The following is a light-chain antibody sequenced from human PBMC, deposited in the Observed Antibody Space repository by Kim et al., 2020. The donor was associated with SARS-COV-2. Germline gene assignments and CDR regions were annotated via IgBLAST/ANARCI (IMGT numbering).Light chain of an antibody. CDR3: QAWDSSTAV. Sequence: ATPEQTASIPCSGDKLGDKYSCWYQQKPRQSPVLVIYQDSKRPSGIPERFSGSNSGNTATLTISGTQAMDEADYYCQAWDSSTAVFGTGTKVIVL. CDR1: KLGDKY. V-gene: IGLV3-1*01. CDR2: QDS. J-gene: IGLJ1*01.